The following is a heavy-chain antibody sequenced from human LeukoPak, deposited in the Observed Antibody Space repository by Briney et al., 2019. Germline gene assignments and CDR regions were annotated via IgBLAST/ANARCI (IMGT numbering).Heavy chain of an antibody. V-gene: IGHV3-48*04. D-gene: IGHD4-17*01. CDR3: AGALVTTNYYYGTDV. CDR1: GFTFSSYS. Sequence: GGSLRLSCAASGFTFSSYSMNWVRQAPGKGLEWVSYISSSSSTIYYADSVKGRFTVSRDNAKNSLYLQMNSLRAEDTAVYYCAGALVTTNYYYGTDVWGQGTTVTVSS. CDR2: ISSSSSTI. J-gene: IGHJ6*02.